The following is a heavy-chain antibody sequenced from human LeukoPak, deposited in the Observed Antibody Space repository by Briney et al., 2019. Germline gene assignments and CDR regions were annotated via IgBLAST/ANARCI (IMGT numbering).Heavy chain of an antibody. CDR1: GYTFTGYY. J-gene: IGHJ4*02. CDR3: ARTIMGITMVRGVMGT. CDR2: INPNSGGT. V-gene: IGHV1-2*02. Sequence: EASVKVSCKASGYTFTGYYMHWVRQAPGQGLEWMGWINPNSGGTNYAQKFQGRVTMTRDTSISTAYMELSRLRSDDTAVYYCARTIMGITMVRGVMGTWGQGTLVTVSS. D-gene: IGHD3-10*01.